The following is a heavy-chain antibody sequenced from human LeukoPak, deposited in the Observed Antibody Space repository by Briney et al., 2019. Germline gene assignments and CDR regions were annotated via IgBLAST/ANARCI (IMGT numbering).Heavy chain of an antibody. J-gene: IGHJ4*02. V-gene: IGHV3-30*18. CDR2: ISYDGSNK. D-gene: IGHD2-8*01. CDR3: AKEGEMVNGKLTGFDY. CDR1: GFTFSSYG. Sequence: GGSLRLSCAASGFTFSSYGMHWVRQAPGKGLEWVAVISYDGSNKYYADSVKGRFTISRDNSKNTLYLQMNSLRAEDTAVYYCAKEGEMVNGKLTGFDYWGQGTLVTVSS.